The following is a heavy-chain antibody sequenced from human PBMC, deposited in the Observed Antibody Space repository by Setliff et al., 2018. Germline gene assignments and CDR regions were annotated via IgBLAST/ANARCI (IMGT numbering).Heavy chain of an antibody. V-gene: IGHV4-61*03. J-gene: IGHJ4*02. Sequence: PSETLSLTCTVSGGSIRSISYYWNWIRQTPGKGLEWIGYIYYSGTTNYNPSLKSRVTISVDTSKNHFSLRLSSVTAADTAVYYCARGRGSGGNPLWYWGQGTLVTVSS. D-gene: IGHD2-15*01. CDR1: GGSIRSISYY. CDR3: ARGRGSGGNPLWY. CDR2: IYYSGTT.